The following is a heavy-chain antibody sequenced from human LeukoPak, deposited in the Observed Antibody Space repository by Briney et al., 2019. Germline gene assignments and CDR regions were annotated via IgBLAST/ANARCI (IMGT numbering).Heavy chain of an antibody. Sequence: SQTLSLTCDISGDSVSSNTVAWNWIRQSPSRGLEWLGRTYYRSKWYNNYAVSVKSRITINSDSSKNQVSLQLNSVSPEDTAMYYCARENSRGRFDYWGQGTLVTVSS. CDR3: ARENSRGRFDY. J-gene: IGHJ4*02. CDR2: TYYRSKWYN. V-gene: IGHV6-1*01. CDR1: GDSVSSNTVA. D-gene: IGHD6-19*01.